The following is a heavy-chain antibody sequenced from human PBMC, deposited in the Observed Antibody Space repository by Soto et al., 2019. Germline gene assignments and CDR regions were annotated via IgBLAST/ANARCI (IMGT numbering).Heavy chain of an antibody. V-gene: IGHV3-23*01. CDR1: GFTFSSYA. CDR3: AKTLTGDLLLRPSNWYFDL. D-gene: IGHD7-27*01. CDR2: ISGSGGST. Sequence: VQLLESGGGLVQPGGSLRLSCAASGFTFSSYAMSWVRQAPGKGLEWVSAISGSGGSTYYADSVKGRFTISRDNSKNTLYLQMNSLRAEDTAVYYCAKTLTGDLLLRPSNWYFDLWGRGTLVTVSS. J-gene: IGHJ2*01.